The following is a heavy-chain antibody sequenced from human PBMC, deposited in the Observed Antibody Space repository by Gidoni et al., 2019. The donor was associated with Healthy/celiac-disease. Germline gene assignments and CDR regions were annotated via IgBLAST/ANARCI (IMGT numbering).Heavy chain of an antibody. CDR3: ASPNPDMSGSYYYYGMDV. Sequence: QVQLVQSGAEVTKPGASVKVSCKASGYTFTSYAINWVRQATGHGLEWMGWMNPNSGNTGYAQKFQGRVTMTRNTSISTAYMELSSLRSEDTAVYYCASPNPDMSGSYYYYGMDVWGQGTTVTVSS. CDR1: GYTFTSYA. CDR2: MNPNSGNT. V-gene: IGHV1-8*01. D-gene: IGHD1-26*01. J-gene: IGHJ6*02.